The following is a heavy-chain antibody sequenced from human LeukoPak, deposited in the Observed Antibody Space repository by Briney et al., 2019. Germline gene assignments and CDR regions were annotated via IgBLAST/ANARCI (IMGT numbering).Heavy chain of an antibody. CDR2: IYPGDSDT. Sequence: GESLKISCKGSGYSFTGYWIGWVRQMPGKGLEWMGIIYPGDSDTRYSPSFQGQVTISADKSISTAYLQWSSLKASDTAMYYCARHVTDDSSGYKGYYYYYGMDVWGQGTTVTVSS. D-gene: IGHD3-22*01. V-gene: IGHV5-51*01. CDR3: ARHVTDDSSGYKGYYYYYGMDV. J-gene: IGHJ6*02. CDR1: GYSFTGYW.